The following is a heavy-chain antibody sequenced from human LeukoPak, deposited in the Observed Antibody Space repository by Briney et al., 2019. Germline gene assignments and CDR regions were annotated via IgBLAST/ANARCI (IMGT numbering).Heavy chain of an antibody. CDR2: ISSSGSTI. J-gene: IGHJ4*02. CDR3: AAGGDYDSSGYRSY. V-gene: IGHV3-48*03. Sequence: GGSVRLSCAASGFTFSSYEMNWVRQAPGKGLEWVSYISSSGSTIYYADSVKGRFTISRDNAKNSLYLQMNSLRAEDTAVYYCAAGGDYDSSGYRSYWGQGTLVTVSS. CDR1: GFTFSSYE. D-gene: IGHD3-22*01.